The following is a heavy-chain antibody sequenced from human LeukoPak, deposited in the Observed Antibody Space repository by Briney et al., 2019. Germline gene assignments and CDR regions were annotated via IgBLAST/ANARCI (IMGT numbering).Heavy chain of an antibody. V-gene: IGHV4-4*02. CDR1: GGSISSSNW. Sequence: PSGTLSLTCAVSGGSISSSNWWSWVRQPPGKGLEWIGEIYHSGSTNYNPSLKSRVTISVDKSKNQFSLKLSSVTAADTAVYYCARDENLMVRGVIRAFDIWGQGTMVTVSS. J-gene: IGHJ3*02. CDR2: IYHSGST. D-gene: IGHD3-10*01. CDR3: ARDENLMVRGVIRAFDI.